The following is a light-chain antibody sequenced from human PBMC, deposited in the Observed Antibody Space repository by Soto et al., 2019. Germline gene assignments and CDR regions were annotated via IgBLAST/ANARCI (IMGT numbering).Light chain of an antibody. Sequence: DFQMTQSPSTLSASVGDRVTITCRASQSISSYLNWYQQKPGKAPKLLIYPASSLQSGVPSRFSGGGSGTDFTLTISSLQPEDFATYYCQQSYSTPITFGQGTRLEIK. J-gene: IGKJ5*01. CDR1: QSISSY. V-gene: IGKV1-39*01. CDR3: QQSYSTPIT. CDR2: PAS.